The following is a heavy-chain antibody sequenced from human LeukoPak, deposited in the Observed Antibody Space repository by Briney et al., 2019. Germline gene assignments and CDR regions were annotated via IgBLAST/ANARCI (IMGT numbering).Heavy chain of an antibody. J-gene: IGHJ4*02. V-gene: IGHV3-49*04. CDR3: TRGLRPAPLDY. CDR1: GFTFGNYA. D-gene: IGHD2-2*01. CDR2: IRARAYGGAT. Sequence: GGSLRLSCTASGFTFGNYAINWVRQAPGKGLEWVGFIRARAYGGATEYAASVKDRFTISRDDSKSIAYLQMNSLKTDDTAVYYCTRGLRPAPLDYWGQGTQVTVSS.